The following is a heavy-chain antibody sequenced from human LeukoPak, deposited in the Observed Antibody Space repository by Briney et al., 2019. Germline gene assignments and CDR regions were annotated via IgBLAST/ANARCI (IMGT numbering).Heavy chain of an antibody. V-gene: IGHV4-34*01. Sequence: SETLSLTCAVYGGSLSGYYWSWIRQPPGKGLEWIGEINDNGRTNYNASLRSRVTISVDTSKNQMSPKLSSVTAADTAVYYCARAGDLYYDILLGYFYFDSWGQGTLVTVSS. J-gene: IGHJ4*02. CDR2: INDNGRT. CDR3: ARAGDLYYDILLGYFYFDS. CDR1: GGSLSGYY. D-gene: IGHD3-9*01.